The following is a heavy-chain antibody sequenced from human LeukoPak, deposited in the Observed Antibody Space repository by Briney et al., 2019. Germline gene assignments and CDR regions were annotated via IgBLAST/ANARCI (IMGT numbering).Heavy chain of an antibody. D-gene: IGHD3-10*01. V-gene: IGHV4-34*01. CDR1: GGSFSGYY. CDR3: ARLSGY. J-gene: IGHJ4*02. CDR2: INHSGST. Sequence: PSETLSLTCAVYGGSFSGYYWSWIRQPPGKGLEWIGEINHSGSTNYNPSLKSRVTISVDTSKNQFSLKLSPVTAADTAVYYCARLSGYWGQGTLVTVSS.